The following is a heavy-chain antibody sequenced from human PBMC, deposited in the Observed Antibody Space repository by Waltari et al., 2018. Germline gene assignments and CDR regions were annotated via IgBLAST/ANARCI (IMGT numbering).Heavy chain of an antibody. V-gene: IGHV3-23*01. CDR3: ARGYSSGPVDY. CDR2: ISGSGGST. J-gene: IGHJ4*02. Sequence: EVQLLESGGGLVQPGGSLRLSCAASGFTFSSYAMSWVRQVPGKGLEWVAAISGSGGSTYYADSVKGRFTISRDNSKNTLYLQMNSLRAEDTAVYYCARGYSSGPVDYWGQGTLVTVSS. D-gene: IGHD6-19*01. CDR1: GFTFSSYA.